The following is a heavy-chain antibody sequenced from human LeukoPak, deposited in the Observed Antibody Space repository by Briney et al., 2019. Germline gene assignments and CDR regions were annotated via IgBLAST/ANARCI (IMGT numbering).Heavy chain of an antibody. CDR2: VYYSGST. Sequence: SETLSLTCTVSGDSVNSTFYYWGWIRQPPGKGLEWIASVYYSGSTYYNPSLKSRVTISVDTSKNQFSLKLSSVTAADTAVYYCARDQRSGYSGYDYYYYYYMDVWGKGTTVTVSS. CDR3: ARDQRSGYSGYDYYYYYYMDV. CDR1: GDSVNSTFYY. V-gene: IGHV4-39*07. J-gene: IGHJ6*03. D-gene: IGHD5-12*01.